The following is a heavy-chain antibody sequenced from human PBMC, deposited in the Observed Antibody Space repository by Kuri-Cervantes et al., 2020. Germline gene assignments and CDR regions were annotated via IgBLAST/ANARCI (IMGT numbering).Heavy chain of an antibody. Sequence: SETLSLTCTVSGDSINYYYWSWIRQPPGKGLEWIGYIYSKGYTNYNPSLKSRVTISVDTSKKQFSLKLSSVTAADTAVYYCARTRKGRSGNYDYWGQGTLVTVSS. J-gene: IGHJ4*02. V-gene: IGHV4-59*12. CDR1: GDSINYYY. D-gene: IGHD3-10*01. CDR3: ARTRKGRSGNYDY. CDR2: IYSKGYT.